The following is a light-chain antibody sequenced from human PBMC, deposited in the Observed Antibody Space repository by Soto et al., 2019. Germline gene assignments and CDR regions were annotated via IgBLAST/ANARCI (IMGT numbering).Light chain of an antibody. Sequence: QSALTQPASVSGSPGQSITISCTGTSSDVGGYNYVSWYQQHPGKAPKLIIYDVSNRPSGVSNRFSGSKSGNTASLTISGLQAEDEADYHCSSYTSSSTLVEFGGGTKLTVL. CDR2: DVS. CDR1: SSDVGGYNY. V-gene: IGLV2-14*01. J-gene: IGLJ2*01. CDR3: SSYTSSSTLVE.